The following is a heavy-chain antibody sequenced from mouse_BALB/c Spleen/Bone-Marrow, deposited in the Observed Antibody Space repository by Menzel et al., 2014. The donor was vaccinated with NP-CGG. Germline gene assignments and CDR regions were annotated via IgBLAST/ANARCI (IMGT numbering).Heavy chain of an antibody. D-gene: IGHD2-10*02. Sequence: EVQLQQSGAELVKPGASVKLSCTASGFNIKDTYMHWVKQRPEQGLEWIGRIDPANGNTKYDPKFQGKATITADTSSNTAYLQLSSLTSEDTAVYYCARXGGYGNYLAWFAYWGQGTLVTVSA. CDR1: GFNIKDTY. CDR2: IDPANGNT. CDR3: ARXGGYGNYLAWFAY. J-gene: IGHJ3*01. V-gene: IGHV14-3*02.